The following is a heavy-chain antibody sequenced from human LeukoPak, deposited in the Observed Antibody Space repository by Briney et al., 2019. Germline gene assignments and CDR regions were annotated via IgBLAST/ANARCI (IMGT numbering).Heavy chain of an antibody. CDR3: ARLSGYDTTNYY. V-gene: IGHV3-48*01. D-gene: IGHD3-3*01. Sequence: PGGSLRLSCAASGFTFSSYSMNWVRQAPGKGLEWVSYISSSSTIYYADSVKGRFTISRDNAKNSLYLQMNSLRAEDTAVYYCARLSGYDTTNYYWGQGTLVTVSS. CDR1: GFTFSSYS. J-gene: IGHJ4*02. CDR2: ISSSSTI.